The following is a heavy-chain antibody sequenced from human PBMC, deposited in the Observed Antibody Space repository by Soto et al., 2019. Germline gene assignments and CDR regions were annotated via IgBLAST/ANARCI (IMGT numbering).Heavy chain of an antibody. CDR1: GYTFTSYG. V-gene: IGHV1-18*01. CDR3: ARDEPYSSSTSCYAKKFDY. D-gene: IGHD2-2*01. CDR2: ISAYNGNT. Sequence: QVQLVQSGAEVKKPGASVKVSCKASGYTFTSYGISWVRQAPGQGLEWMGWISAYNGNTNYAQKLQGRVTMTTDTXXSXAXXELRSLRSDDTAVYYCARDEPYSSSTSCYAKKFDYWGQGTLVTVSS. J-gene: IGHJ4*02.